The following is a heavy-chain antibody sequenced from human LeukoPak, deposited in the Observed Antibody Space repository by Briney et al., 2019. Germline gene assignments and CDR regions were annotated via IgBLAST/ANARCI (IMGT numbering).Heavy chain of an antibody. J-gene: IGHJ4*02. CDR3: ASTSANTYYYGSSGYYYNY. V-gene: IGHV3-64*01. CDR2: ISSNGGST. Sequence: GGSLRLSCAASGFTFSSYAMHWVRQAPGKGLEYVSAISSNGGSTYYANSAKGRFTISRDNSKNTLYLQMGSLRAEDMAVYYCASTSANTYYYGSSGYYYNYWGQGTLVTVSS. D-gene: IGHD3-22*01. CDR1: GFTFSSYA.